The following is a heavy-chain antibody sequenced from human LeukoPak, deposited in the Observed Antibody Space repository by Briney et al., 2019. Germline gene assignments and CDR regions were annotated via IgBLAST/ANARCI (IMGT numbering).Heavy chain of an antibody. V-gene: IGHV3-48*04. D-gene: IGHD5-12*01. CDR2: ISGRGTNT. Sequence: HPGGSLRLSCEVSGFPFDNYGMDWVRQTPGRGLEWVSYISGRGTNTEYADSVKGRFTISRDSAENALYPQMNYLRAEDTAVYYCARESAGYRLFEFWGQGALVTVSS. CDR3: ARESAGYRLFEF. J-gene: IGHJ4*02. CDR1: GFPFDNYG.